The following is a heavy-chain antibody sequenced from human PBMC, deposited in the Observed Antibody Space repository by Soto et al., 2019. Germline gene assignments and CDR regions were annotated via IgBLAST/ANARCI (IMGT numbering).Heavy chain of an antibody. Sequence: EVQLVETGGGLIQPGGSLRLSCAVSGFTVTNNHMSWVRQAPGKGLEWVSLIYVGGGTHYADSVKGRFTISRDNSKTTLYLQMNSLSPEDTAVYFCARDHDSSGYYGNWGQGTLVTVSS. V-gene: IGHV3-53*02. J-gene: IGHJ4*02. CDR2: IYVGGGT. D-gene: IGHD3-22*01. CDR1: GFTVTNNH. CDR3: ARDHDSSGYYGN.